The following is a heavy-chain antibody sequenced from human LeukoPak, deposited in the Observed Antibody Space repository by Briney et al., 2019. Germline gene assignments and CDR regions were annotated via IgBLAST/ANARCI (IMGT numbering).Heavy chain of an antibody. J-gene: IGHJ4*02. CDR3: AGRYCSSTSCYGTEYYFDY. Sequence: GGSLRLSCAASGFTFSNAWMNWVRQAPGKGLEWVGRIKNKTDGGTTDYAAPVKGRFTISRDDSKNTLYLQMNSLRAEDTAVYYCAGRYCSSTSCYGTEYYFDYWGQGTLVTVSS. CDR2: IKNKTDGGTT. V-gene: IGHV3-15*07. D-gene: IGHD2-2*01. CDR1: GFTFSNAW.